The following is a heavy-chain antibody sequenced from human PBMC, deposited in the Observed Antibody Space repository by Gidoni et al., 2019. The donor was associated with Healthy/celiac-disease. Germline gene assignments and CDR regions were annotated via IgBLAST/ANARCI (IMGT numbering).Heavy chain of an antibody. J-gene: IGHJ3*02. CDR3: AKDFRVGYCSGGSCYGDAFDI. Sequence: VAVISYDGSNKYYADSVKGRFTISRDNSKNTLYLQMNSLRAEDTAVYYCAKDFRVGYCSGGSCYGDAFDIWGQGTMVTVSS. CDR2: ISYDGSNK. V-gene: IGHV3-30*18. D-gene: IGHD2-15*01.